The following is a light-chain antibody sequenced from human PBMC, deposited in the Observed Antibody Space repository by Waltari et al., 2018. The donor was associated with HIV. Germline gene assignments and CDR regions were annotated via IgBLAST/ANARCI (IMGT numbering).Light chain of an antibody. CDR1: QSIGYD. J-gene: IGKJ1*01. Sequence: DIQMTQSPSTLSASVGDGVTITCRASQSIGYDMAWYQQKPGKAPKLLIFKASILENGVQSRFSGRGSGTEFTLTMSSLQPDHLATSYFQQYDSFPWTFGPGTKMEIK. CDR3: QQYDSFPWT. V-gene: IGKV1-5*03. CDR2: KAS.